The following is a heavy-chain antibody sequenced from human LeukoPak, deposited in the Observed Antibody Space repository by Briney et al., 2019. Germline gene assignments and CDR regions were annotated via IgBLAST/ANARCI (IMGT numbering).Heavy chain of an antibody. Sequence: GGSLRLSCAASGFTFSSYAMSWVRQAPGKGLEWVSAISGSGGSTYYADSVKGRFTISRDNAKNSLYLQMNSLRAEDTAVYYCARPRGNVEMATIPFDYWGQGTLVTVSS. CDR2: ISGSGGST. V-gene: IGHV3-23*01. J-gene: IGHJ4*02. CDR3: ARPRGNVEMATIPFDY. CDR1: GFTFSSYA. D-gene: IGHD5-24*01.